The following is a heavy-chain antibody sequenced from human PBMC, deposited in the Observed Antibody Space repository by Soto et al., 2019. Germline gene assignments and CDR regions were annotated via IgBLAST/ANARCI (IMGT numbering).Heavy chain of an antibody. J-gene: IGHJ4*02. V-gene: IGHV4-4*02. CDR2: IYRTGST. CDR3: ASRDPGTSVDY. CDR1: GGSFTSNNW. Sequence: QVQLQESGPGLVKPSGTLSLTCAVSGGSFTSNNWLTWVRQPPGQGLEWIGEIYRTGSTNYNPSLKSRVTISLDKSENQFSLKVTSLTDADTAVYYCASRDPGTSVDYWGQGTLVTVSS. D-gene: IGHD1-7*01.